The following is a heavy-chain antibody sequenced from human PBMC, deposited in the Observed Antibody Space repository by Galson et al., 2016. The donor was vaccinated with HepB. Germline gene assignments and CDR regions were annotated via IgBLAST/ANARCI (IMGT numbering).Heavy chain of an antibody. D-gene: IGHD3-10*01. CDR3: ATENYYYRSPLVY. CDR1: GDTFSSSA. CDR2: FIPIFGTA. V-gene: IGHV1-69*13. Sequence: SVKVSCKASGDTFSSSAISWVRQAPGQGLEWMGVFIPIFGTAKYAQKFQGRVTITADESTSTAYMELSSLRSEDTAVYYCATENYYYRSPLVYWGQGTLLTVSS. J-gene: IGHJ4*02.